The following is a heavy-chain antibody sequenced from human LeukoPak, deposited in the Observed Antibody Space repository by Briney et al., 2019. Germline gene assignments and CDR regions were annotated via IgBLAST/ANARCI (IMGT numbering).Heavy chain of an antibody. CDR3: ARGYYDFWSGYYLSHYYYYYMDV. D-gene: IGHD3-3*01. V-gene: IGHV3-48*03. CDR2: ISSSGSTI. Sequence: GGSLRLSCAASGFTFSSYEMNWVRQAPGKGLEWVSYISSSGSTIYYADSVKGRFTISRDNAKNSLYLQMNSLRSEDTAVYYCARGYYDFWSGYYLSHYYYYYMDVWGKGTTVTVSS. CDR1: GFTFSSYE. J-gene: IGHJ6*03.